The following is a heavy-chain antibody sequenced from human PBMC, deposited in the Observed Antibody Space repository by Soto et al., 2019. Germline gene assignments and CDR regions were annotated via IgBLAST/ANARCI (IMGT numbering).Heavy chain of an antibody. D-gene: IGHD6-13*01. CDR1: GFTFSSYS. Sequence: GGSLRLSCAASGFTFSSYSMNWVRQAPGKGLEWVSSISSSSSYIYYADSVKGRFTISRDNAKKLLYLQMSGLRAEDTALYYCARAPYINAWYRFDLWGQGTLVTVSS. CDR3: ARAPYINAWYRFDL. CDR2: ISSSSSYI. J-gene: IGHJ4*02. V-gene: IGHV3-21*04.